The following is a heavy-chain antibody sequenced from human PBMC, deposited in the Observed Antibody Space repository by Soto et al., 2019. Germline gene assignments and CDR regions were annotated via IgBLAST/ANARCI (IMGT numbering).Heavy chain of an antibody. Sequence: EVQLVETGGGLIQPGGSLRLSCAASGFTVSTNYMSWVRQAPGKGLEWVSVIYAGGSTSYADSVKGRFTISRDNSMNTLYLQMDSLRAEDTAVYYCARDYTYYSYYGMDVWGQGTTVTVSS. V-gene: IGHV3-53*02. CDR3: ARDYTYYSYYGMDV. J-gene: IGHJ6*02. CDR1: GFTVSTNY. CDR2: IYAGGST.